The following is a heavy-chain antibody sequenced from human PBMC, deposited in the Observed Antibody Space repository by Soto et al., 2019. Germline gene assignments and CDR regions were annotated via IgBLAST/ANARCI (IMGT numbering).Heavy chain of an antibody. J-gene: IGHJ4*02. Sequence: EVQLVESGGGLVQPGGSLRLSCAASGFTFSDRWMNWVRQARGKGLEWVANIKEDGTETHYVDSVKGRFTISRDNSKNTLYLQMNSLRAEDTAVYYCAKEAPLGYCSGGSCYSGYWGQGTLVTVSS. D-gene: IGHD2-15*01. V-gene: IGHV3-7*03. CDR2: IKEDGTET. CDR1: GFTFSDRW. CDR3: AKEAPLGYCSGGSCYSGY.